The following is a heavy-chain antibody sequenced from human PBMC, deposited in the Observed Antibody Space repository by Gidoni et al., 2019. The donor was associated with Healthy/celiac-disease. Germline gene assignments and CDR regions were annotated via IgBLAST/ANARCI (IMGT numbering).Heavy chain of an antibody. CDR2: FGGSGGGT. V-gene: IGHV3-23*01. CDR1: AFTLSSSA. Sequence: EVRLLESAGGSVQPRRSLRLSGAASAFTLSSSAMSWVRPAPGQGLGWVSAFGGSGGGTYSADSVKGRFTISRDNSKNALYLQMNSLGAEDTAVYYCAKVGGTTVTNPDYWGQGTLVTVSS. J-gene: IGHJ4*02. D-gene: IGHD4-17*01. CDR3: AKVGGTTVTNPDY.